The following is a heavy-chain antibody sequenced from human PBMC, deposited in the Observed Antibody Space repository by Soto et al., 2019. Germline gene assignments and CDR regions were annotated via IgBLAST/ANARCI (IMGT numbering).Heavy chain of an antibody. V-gene: IGHV4-38-2*01. Sequence: SETLSLTCAVSGYSISSGHYWGWIRQPPGKGLEWIESIYHRGSTYYNPSLKRRVTISVDTSKNHFSLKMCSVTAADTAVYYGARAKLWFGELLAGDLDYWGQGTLVTVSS. J-gene: IGHJ4*02. CDR3: ARAKLWFGELLAGDLDY. CDR2: IYHRGST. CDR1: GYSISSGHY. D-gene: IGHD3-10*01.